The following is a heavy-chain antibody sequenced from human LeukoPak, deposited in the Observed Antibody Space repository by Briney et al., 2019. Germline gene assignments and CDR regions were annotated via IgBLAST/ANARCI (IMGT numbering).Heavy chain of an antibody. V-gene: IGHV4-59*01. J-gene: IGHJ3*02. CDR1: GGSIRPYY. CDR2: IYYSGDT. Sequence: PSETLPLTCGVSGGSIRPYYWTWVRQPPGKGLEWLSYIYYSGDTRYNPSLKSRVTMSVDTSKNQFSLKLSSATAADTAVYYCARFVLELIALRSVMGAFEIWGQGIMVSVSS. CDR3: ARFVLELIALRSVMGAFEI. D-gene: IGHD3-3*01.